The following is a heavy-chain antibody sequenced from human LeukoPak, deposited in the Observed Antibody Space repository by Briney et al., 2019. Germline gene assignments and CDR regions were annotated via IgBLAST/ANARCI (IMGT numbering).Heavy chain of an antibody. CDR1: GGSFSGYY. CDR2: INHSGRT. D-gene: IGHD2-15*01. J-gene: IGHJ6*02. CDR3: ASGYSCGYRYCSGGSCYDSPYYYGMDV. V-gene: IGHV4-34*01. Sequence: PSETLSLTCAVYGGSFSGYYWSWIRQPPGKGLEWIGEINHSGRTNYNPSLKSRVTISVDTSKNQFSLKLSSVTAADTAVYYCASGYSCGYRYCSGGSCYDSPYYYGMDVWGQGTTVTVSS.